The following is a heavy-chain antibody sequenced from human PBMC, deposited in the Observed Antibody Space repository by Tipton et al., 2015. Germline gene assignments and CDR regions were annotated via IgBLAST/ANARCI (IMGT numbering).Heavy chain of an antibody. D-gene: IGHD1-26*01. V-gene: IGHV4-61*08. CDR2: IYSSGNP. CDR1: GGSINSGGYY. J-gene: IGHJ5*02. CDR3: ARAATVGRRFDP. Sequence: TLSLTCTVSGGSINSGGYYWGWVRQPPGKGLEWIGYIYSSGNPKYNPSLKSRVNISVDRSKNQFSLKVNSVTAADTAVYYCARAATVGRRFDPWGQGTLVTVSS.